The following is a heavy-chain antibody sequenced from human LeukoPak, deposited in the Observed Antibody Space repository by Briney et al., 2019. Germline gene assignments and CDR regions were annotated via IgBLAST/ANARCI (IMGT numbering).Heavy chain of an antibody. V-gene: IGHV3-73*01. CDR3: ARHGAAFDY. J-gene: IGHJ4*02. CDR2: IRSKANNYAT. CDR1: GFTFSGSA. Sequence: PGGSLRLSCAASGFTFSGSAMHWVRQASGKRLEWVGHIRSKANNYATAYAESVKGRFTISRDDSKNTVYLQMNNLKTEDTAVYFCARHGAAFDYWGQGTLVTVSS. D-gene: IGHD4/OR15-4a*01.